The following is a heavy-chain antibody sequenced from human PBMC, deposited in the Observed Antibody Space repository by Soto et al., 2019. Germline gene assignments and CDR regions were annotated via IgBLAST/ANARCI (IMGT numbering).Heavy chain of an antibody. CDR1: GGSISSYY. Sequence: SETLSLTCTVSGGSISSYYWSWLRQPPGKGLEWIGYIYYSGSTNYNPSLKSRVTISVDTSKNQFSLKLSSVTAAGTAVYYCARSYYDFWSGYPGENWFDPWGQGTLVTVSP. CDR3: ARSYYDFWSGYPGENWFDP. CDR2: IYYSGST. D-gene: IGHD3-3*01. V-gene: IGHV4-59*08. J-gene: IGHJ5*02.